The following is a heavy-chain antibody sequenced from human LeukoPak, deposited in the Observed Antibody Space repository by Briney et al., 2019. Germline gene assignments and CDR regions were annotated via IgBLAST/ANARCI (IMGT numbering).Heavy chain of an antibody. V-gene: IGHV4-59*01. CDR3: ARGSGWYPH. CDR2: IYYSGST. CDR1: GGSISSYY. D-gene: IGHD6-19*01. Sequence: TSETLSLTCTVSGGSISSYYWNWIRQPPGKGLEWIGYIYYSGSTNYNPSLKSRVTISVDTSKNQFSLKLSSVTAADTAVYYCARGSGWYPHWGQGTLVTVSS. J-gene: IGHJ1*01.